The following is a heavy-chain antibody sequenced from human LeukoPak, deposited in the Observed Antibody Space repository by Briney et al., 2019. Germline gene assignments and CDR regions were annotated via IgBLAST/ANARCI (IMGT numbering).Heavy chain of an antibody. CDR3: ARDSPRTGP. CDR1: GFTFSSYW. V-gene: IGHV3-74*01. Sequence: PGGSLRLSCAASGFTFSSYWMHWVRQVPGKGLVWVSHIDSDGSGTTYADSVKGRFTISRDNARNTLYLQMYSLRDEDTAVYYCARDSPRTGPWGQGTLVTVSS. D-gene: IGHD1-1*01. J-gene: IGHJ5*02. CDR2: IDSDGSGT.